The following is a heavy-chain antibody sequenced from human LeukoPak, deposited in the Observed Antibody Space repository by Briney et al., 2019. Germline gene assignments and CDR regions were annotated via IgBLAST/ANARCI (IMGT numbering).Heavy chain of an antibody. CDR1: GGSISSSSYY. V-gene: IGHV4-39*07. CDR3: AYSTVVTRGYY. CDR2: IYSSGST. J-gene: IGHJ4*02. Sequence: SETLSLTCTVSGGSISSSSYYWGWIRQPPGKGLEWIGGIYSSGSTYYNPSLKSRVTISVDTSKNQFSLKLSSVTAADTAVYYCAYSTVVTRGYYWGQGTLVTVSS. D-gene: IGHD4-23*01.